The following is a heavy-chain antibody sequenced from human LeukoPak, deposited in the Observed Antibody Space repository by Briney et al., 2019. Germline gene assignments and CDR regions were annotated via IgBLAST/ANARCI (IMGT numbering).Heavy chain of an antibody. V-gene: IGHV3-48*03. Sequence: GGSLRLSCEASGFTLSSYEMNWVRQAPGKGLEWVSYIHYSGSPTYYADSVKGRFTISRDNAKNSLYLQMNSLRAEDTAVYYCATDCSGNRCYSLWGQGTLVTVSS. D-gene: IGHD2-15*01. CDR1: GFTLSSYE. J-gene: IGHJ4*02. CDR3: ATDCSGNRCYSL. CDR2: IHYSGSPT.